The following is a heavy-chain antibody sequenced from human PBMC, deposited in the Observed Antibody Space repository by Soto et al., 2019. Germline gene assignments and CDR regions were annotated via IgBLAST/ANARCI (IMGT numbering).Heavy chain of an antibody. CDR1: GGTFSSYA. V-gene: IGHV1-69*13. D-gene: IGHD6-13*01. Sequence: SVKGSCKASGGTFSSYAISWGRQAPVQGLEWMGGIIPIFGTANYAQKFQGRVTITADESTSTAYMELSSLRSEDTAVYYCASGYSSSWSQIGAFDIWGQGTMVTVSS. CDR2: IIPIFGTA. J-gene: IGHJ3*02. CDR3: ASGYSSSWSQIGAFDI.